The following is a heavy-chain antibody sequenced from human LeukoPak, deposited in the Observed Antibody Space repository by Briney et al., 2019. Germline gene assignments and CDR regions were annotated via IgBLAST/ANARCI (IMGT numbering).Heavy chain of an antibody. CDR3: ARASYGSGSYYNYNWFDP. CDR2: IYYSGSS. Sequence: TSETLSLTCTVSGGSISSYYWSWIRQPPGKGLGWIGYIYYSGSSNYNPSLKSRVTISVDTSKNQFSLKLSSVTAADTAVYYCARASYGSGSYYNYNWFDPWGQGTLVTVSS. CDR1: GGSISSYY. J-gene: IGHJ5*02. D-gene: IGHD3-10*01. V-gene: IGHV4-59*01.